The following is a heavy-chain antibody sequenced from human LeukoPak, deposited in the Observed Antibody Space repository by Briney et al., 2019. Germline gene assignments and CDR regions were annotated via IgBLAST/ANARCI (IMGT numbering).Heavy chain of an antibody. V-gene: IGHV3-13*01. J-gene: IGHJ3*02. CDR1: GFTFSIYD. CDR2: IATAGDT. D-gene: IGHD4/OR15-4a*01. CDR3: ARSLGAFDAFDI. Sequence: PGGSLRLSRAASGFTFSIYDMHWVPQATGKGLEWVSAIATAGDTYYPGSVKGRFTISREDAKNSLYLQMNSLRAGDTAVYYCARSLGAFDAFDIWGQGTMVTVSS.